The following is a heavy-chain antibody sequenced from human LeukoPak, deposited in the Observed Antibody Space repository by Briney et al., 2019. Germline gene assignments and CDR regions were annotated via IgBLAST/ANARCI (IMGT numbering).Heavy chain of an antibody. J-gene: IGHJ4*02. CDR2: INPNTGDR. V-gene: IGHV1-8*03. CDR3: ARTTSLTASGYDY. D-gene: IGHD4-17*01. Sequence: ASVKVSCKASGYTFTNYHINWVRQAPGQGLEWMGWINPNTGDRGYAQKFQGRVSITSDTSISTAYMELGSPRSEDTAAYFCARTTSLTASGYDYWGQGTLVTVSS. CDR1: GYTFTNYH.